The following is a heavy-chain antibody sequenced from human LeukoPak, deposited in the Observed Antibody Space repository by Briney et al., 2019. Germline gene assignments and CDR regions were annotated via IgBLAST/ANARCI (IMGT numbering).Heavy chain of an antibody. CDR1: GDSVTSGPFY. V-gene: IGHV4-39*01. Sequence: SETLSLTCTVSGDSVTSGPFYWAWLRQPPGKGLEWIATVYYTGSTYYNPSLKSRVTISIDTSKNQFSLKLRSVVAPDTALYYCAGHSGSGSQSRPFDHWGQGTLVTVSS. J-gene: IGHJ5*02. CDR2: VYYTGST. D-gene: IGHD3-10*01. CDR3: AGHSGSGSQSRPFDH.